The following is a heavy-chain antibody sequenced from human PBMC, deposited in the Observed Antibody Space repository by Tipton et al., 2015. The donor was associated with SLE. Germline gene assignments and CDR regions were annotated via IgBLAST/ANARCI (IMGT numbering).Heavy chain of an antibody. CDR3: ATDFNKRANDY. CDR1: GFSFGNYW. D-gene: IGHD2/OR15-2a*01. Sequence: GSLRLSCAGSGFSFGNYWMTLVRQAPGKGLEWVANINQDGSQRYFADSVRGRFTVARDNDKNLVYLQMINMRVEDTALYYCATDFNKRANDYWGQGTLVTVSS. J-gene: IGHJ4*02. CDR2: INQDGSQR. V-gene: IGHV3-7*01.